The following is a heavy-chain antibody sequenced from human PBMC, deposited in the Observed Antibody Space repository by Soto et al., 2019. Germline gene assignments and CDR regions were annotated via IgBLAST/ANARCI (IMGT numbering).Heavy chain of an antibody. CDR1: GYTFPNYG. Sequence: GASVQVSCMASGYTFPNYGINWVRQAPGHGLAWMGWISASNGNPNYEQKLQGRVTMTTDTSTSTASMELRSLRPDDTAVDYGARGPTPSYSNSYNNSRLDPWGQGTLVTVSS. J-gene: IGHJ5*02. CDR2: ISASNGNP. V-gene: IGHV1-18*04. D-gene: IGHD4-4*01. CDR3: ARGPTPSYSNSYNNSRLDP.